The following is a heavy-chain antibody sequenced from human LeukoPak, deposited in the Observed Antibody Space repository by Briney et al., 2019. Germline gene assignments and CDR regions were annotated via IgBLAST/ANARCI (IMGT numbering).Heavy chain of an antibody. J-gene: IGHJ2*01. CDR2: INRSGST. CDR3: ARGRYDSSGYYTRYWYFDL. V-gene: IGHV4-34*01. D-gene: IGHD3-22*01. CDR1: GGSFSGYY. Sequence: SETLSLTCAVYGGSFSGYYWSWIRQPPGKGLEWIGEINRSGSTNYNPSLKSRVTISVDTSKNQFSLKLSSVTAADTAVYYCARGRYDSSGYYTRYWYFDLWGRGTLVTVSS.